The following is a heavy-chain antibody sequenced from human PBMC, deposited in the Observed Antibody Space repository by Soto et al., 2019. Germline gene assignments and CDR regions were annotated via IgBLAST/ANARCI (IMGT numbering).Heavy chain of an antibody. D-gene: IGHD2-15*01. J-gene: IGHJ2*01. V-gene: IGHV1-8*01. Sequence: QVQLVQSGAEVKKPGASVKVSCKASGYTFTSYDINWVRQAAGQGLEWIGWMNTNSGKAVYAQKVQGRVTMAGTTSIRTAYMELSSLRSDDTAVYFCARGLVVVSATYWYFDLWGRGTLVTVSS. CDR1: GYTFTSYD. CDR3: ARGLVVVSATYWYFDL. CDR2: MNTNSGKA.